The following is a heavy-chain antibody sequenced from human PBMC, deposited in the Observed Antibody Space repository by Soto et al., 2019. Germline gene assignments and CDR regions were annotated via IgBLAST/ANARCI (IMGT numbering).Heavy chain of an antibody. CDR1: GFTFSSYW. J-gene: IGHJ3*02. CDR3: ARAQRNRAFDI. CDR2: INSDGSST. Sequence: GGSLRLSCAASGFTFSSYWMHWVRQAPGKGLVWVSRINSDGSSTSYADSVKGRFTISRDNAKNTLYLQMNSLRAEDTAVYYCARAQRNRAFDIWGQGTMVTVSS. V-gene: IGHV3-74*01.